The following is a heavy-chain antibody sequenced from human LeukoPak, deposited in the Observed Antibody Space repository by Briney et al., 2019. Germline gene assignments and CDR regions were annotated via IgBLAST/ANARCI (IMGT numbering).Heavy chain of an antibody. CDR3: VTDYGGSSGAFDI. CDR1: GFTLSSYA. D-gene: IGHD4-23*01. Sequence: KPGESLRLSCTGSGFTLSSYAMNWVRRAPGQGLEWVSSISSSSSDIYYTDSVKGRFTISRDNAKNSLYLQMNSRRAEDTAVYYCVTDYGGSSGAFDIWGQGTMVTVSS. J-gene: IGHJ3*02. V-gene: IGHV3-21*01. CDR2: ISSSSSDI.